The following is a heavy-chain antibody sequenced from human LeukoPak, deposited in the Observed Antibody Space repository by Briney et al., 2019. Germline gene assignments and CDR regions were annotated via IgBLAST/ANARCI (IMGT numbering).Heavy chain of an antibody. CDR3: ARGGDTALYYFDY. V-gene: IGHV4-39*07. CDR2: IYYSGST. D-gene: IGHD5-18*01. J-gene: IGHJ4*02. Sequence: PSDTLSLTCTVSGGSISSRSYYCAWIRQPPGKGLEWIGSIYYSGSTYYNPSLKSRVTISVDTSKNQFSLKLSSVAAADTAVYYCARGGDTALYYFDYWGQGTLVTVSS. CDR1: GGSISSRSYY.